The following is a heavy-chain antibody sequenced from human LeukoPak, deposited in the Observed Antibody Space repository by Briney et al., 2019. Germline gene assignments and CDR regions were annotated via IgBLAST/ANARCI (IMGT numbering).Heavy chain of an antibody. CDR2: IYTSGST. CDR3: ARGSYDSSGFDY. D-gene: IGHD3-22*01. V-gene: IGHV4-4*09. Sequence: SETLSLTCTVSGGSISSYYWSWIRQPPGKGLEWIGYIYTSGSTNYNPSLKSRVTISVDTSKNQFSLKLSSVTAADTAVYYCARGSYDSSGFDYWGQGTLVTVSS. J-gene: IGHJ4*02. CDR1: GGSISSYY.